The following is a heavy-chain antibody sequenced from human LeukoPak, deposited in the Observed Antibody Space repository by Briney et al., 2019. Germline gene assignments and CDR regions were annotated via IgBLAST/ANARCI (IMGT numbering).Heavy chain of an antibody. CDR2: ISYDGSNK. CDR1: GFTFSIYA. V-gene: IGHV3-30-3*01. D-gene: IGHD4-17*01. CDR3: ARGPLRMTTVTASSY. Sequence: GGSLRLSCAASGFTFSIYAMHWVRQAPGKGLEWVAVISYDGSNKYYADSVKGRFTISRDNSKNTLYLQMNSLRAEDTAVYYCARGPLRMTTVTASSYWGQGTLVTVSS. J-gene: IGHJ4*02.